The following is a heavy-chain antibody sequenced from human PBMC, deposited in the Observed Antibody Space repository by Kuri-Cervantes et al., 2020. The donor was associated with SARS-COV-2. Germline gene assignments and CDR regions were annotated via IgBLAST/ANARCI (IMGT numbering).Heavy chain of an antibody. J-gene: IGHJ4*02. CDR3: AKDHFGLAASPGQVAFDY. CDR1: GFTFSSHG. D-gene: IGHD6-13*01. V-gene: IGHV3-30*02. CDR2: IRYDGSNK. Sequence: GGSPRLSCAASGFTFSSHGMHWVRQAPGKGLEWVAFIRYDGSNKHYADSVKGRFTISRDNSKNTLYLQMNSLRAEDTAVYYCAKDHFGLAASPGQVAFDYWGQGTLVTVSS.